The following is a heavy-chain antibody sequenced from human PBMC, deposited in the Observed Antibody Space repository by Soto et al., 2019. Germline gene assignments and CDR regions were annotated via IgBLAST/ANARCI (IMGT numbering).Heavy chain of an antibody. CDR3: ARTVAGTRFDY. V-gene: IGHV4-59*01. CDR2: IYYSGST. CDR1: GGSISSYY. J-gene: IGHJ4*02. D-gene: IGHD6-19*01. Sequence: SETLSLTCTVSGGSISSYYWSWIRQPPGKGLEWIGYIYYSGSTNYNPSLKSRVTISVDTSKNQFSLKLNSVTAADTAVYYCARTVAGTRFDYWGQGTLVTVSS.